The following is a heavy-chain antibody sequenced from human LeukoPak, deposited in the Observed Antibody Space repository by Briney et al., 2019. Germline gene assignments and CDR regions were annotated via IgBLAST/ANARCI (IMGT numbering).Heavy chain of an antibody. J-gene: IGHJ4*02. V-gene: IGHV4-34*01. Sequence: SETLSLTCAVYGGSFSGYYWSWIRQPPGKGLECIGEINQSGSTNYNPSLKSRVTISVDTSKNQFSLKLSSVTAADTAVYYCARGRNNWLLSYYFDYWGQGTLVTVSS. CDR1: GGSFSGYY. D-gene: IGHD3-9*01. CDR2: INQSGST. CDR3: ARGRNNWLLSYYFDY.